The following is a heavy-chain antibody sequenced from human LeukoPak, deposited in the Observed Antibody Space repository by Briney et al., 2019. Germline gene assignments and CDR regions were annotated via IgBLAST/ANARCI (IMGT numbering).Heavy chain of an antibody. CDR1: GFTVSSNY. J-gene: IGHJ1*01. V-gene: IGHV3-53*01. D-gene: IGHD3-3*01. Sequence: RGSLRLSCAASGFTVSSNYMSWVRQAPGKGLEWVSVIYSGGSTYYADSVKGRFTISRDNSKNTLYLRMNSLRAEDTAVYYCARAPDSHWGQGTLVTVSS. CDR3: ARAPDSH. CDR2: IYSGGST.